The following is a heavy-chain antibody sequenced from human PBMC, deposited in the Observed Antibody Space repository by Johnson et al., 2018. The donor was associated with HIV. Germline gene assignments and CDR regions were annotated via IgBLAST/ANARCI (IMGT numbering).Heavy chain of an antibody. CDR1: GFTVSNKY. Sequence: EVQLVESGGGLVQPGGSLRLSCAASGFTVSNKYMSWVRQAPGKGLEWVSVIYSGGSTYYADSVKGRFTISRDNAKNSLYLQMNSLRAEDTALYYCASQRWKQGDAFDIWGQGTMVTVSS. D-gene: IGHD4-23*01. V-gene: IGHV3-66*04. CDR3: ASQRWKQGDAFDI. CDR2: IYSGGST. J-gene: IGHJ3*02.